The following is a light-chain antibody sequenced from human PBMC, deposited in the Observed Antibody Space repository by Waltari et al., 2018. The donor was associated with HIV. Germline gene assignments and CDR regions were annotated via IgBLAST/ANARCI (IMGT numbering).Light chain of an antibody. Sequence: EIVLTQSPATLSVSPGERATLSCRASQSVSSNLAWYQQTPGQAPWLLIYRASTRTTCIPARFSGSGSGTEFTLTISSLQSEDFAVYYCQQYNDWPRGPFGQGTRLEIK. V-gene: IGKV3-15*01. CDR1: QSVSSN. CDR3: QQYNDWPRGP. J-gene: IGKJ2*01. CDR2: RAS.